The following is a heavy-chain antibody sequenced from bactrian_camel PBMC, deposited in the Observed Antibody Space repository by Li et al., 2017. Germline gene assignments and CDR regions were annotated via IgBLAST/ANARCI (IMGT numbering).Heavy chain of an antibody. CDR2: LYTRNDNR. V-gene: IGHV3S40*01. Sequence: VQLVESGGGLVQPGGSLRLAYVTSGFTFNTYYMMWVRQAPGKEREGVALLYTRNDNRFYADSVKGRITISQDRAKNTVYLQMNSLKTEDMAMYYCVLMKSEGTGRRYRPYFHYWGQGTQVTVS. J-gene: IGHJ4*01. D-gene: IGHD2*01. CDR1: GFTFNTYY. CDR3: VLMKSEGTGRRYRPYFHY.